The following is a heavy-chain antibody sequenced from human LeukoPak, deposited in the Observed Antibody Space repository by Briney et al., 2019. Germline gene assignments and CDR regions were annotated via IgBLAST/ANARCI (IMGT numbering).Heavy chain of an antibody. D-gene: IGHD3-22*01. J-gene: IGHJ4*02. V-gene: IGHV3-30*03. CDR3: ASAPSSGYYYGEDY. CDR2: ISYDGSNK. Sequence: GGSLRLSCAASGFTFSSYGMHWVRQAPGKGLEWVAVISYDGSNKYYADSVKDRFTISRDNSKNTLYLQMNSLRAEDTAVYYCASAPSSGYYYGEDYWGQGTLVTVSS. CDR1: GFTFSSYG.